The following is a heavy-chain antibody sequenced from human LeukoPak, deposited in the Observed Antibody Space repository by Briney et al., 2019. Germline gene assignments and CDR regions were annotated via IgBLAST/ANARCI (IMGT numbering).Heavy chain of an antibody. D-gene: IGHD4-23*01. CDR1: GGSFSGYH. CDR3: AGSYGGNAVGPFDI. CDR2: VSQSGGA. Sequence: SGTLSLTCAVSGGSFSGYHCSWIRQTPGKGLEWIGEVSQSGGASYNPSLKSRVTISVETSKNHFSLKLSSVTAADTAMYYCAGSYGGNAVGPFDIWGQGTMVTVSS. V-gene: IGHV4-34*01. J-gene: IGHJ3*02.